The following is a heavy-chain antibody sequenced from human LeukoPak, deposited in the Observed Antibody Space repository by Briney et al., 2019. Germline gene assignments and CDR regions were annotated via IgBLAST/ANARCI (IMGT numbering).Heavy chain of an antibody. CDR3: ARAHQYYYDSSGYYPAFDY. CDR2: ISAYNGNT. Sequence: ASVKLSCKASGYTFTSYGISWVRQAPGQGLEWMGWISAYNGNTNYAQKLQGRVTMTTDTSTSTAYMELRSLRSDDTAVYYCARAHQYYYDSSGYYPAFDYWGQGTLVTVSS. CDR1: GYTFTSYG. D-gene: IGHD3-22*01. J-gene: IGHJ4*02. V-gene: IGHV1-18*01.